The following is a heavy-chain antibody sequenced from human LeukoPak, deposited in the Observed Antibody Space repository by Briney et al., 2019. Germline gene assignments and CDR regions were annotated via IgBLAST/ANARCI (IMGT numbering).Heavy chain of an antibody. D-gene: IGHD2-15*01. Sequence: GGSLRLSCAASGFTFSVYSMHWVRQAPGKGLEWVSFISSTGGTIYYADSVKGRFTVSRDNGKNSLLLQMNSLRAEDTALYYCARGYSRAAFDIWGQGTVVAVSS. V-gene: IGHV3-48*01. CDR2: ISSTGGTI. CDR1: GFTFSVYS. J-gene: IGHJ3*02. CDR3: ARGYSRAAFDI.